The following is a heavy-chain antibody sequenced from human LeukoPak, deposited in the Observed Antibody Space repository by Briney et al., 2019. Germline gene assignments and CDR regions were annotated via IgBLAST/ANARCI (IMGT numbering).Heavy chain of an antibody. CDR2: IYYSGST. J-gene: IGHJ2*01. CDR3: ARDSPSVAGTEGYCDL. D-gene: IGHD6-19*01. V-gene: IGHV4-59*01. Sequence: SETLSLTCTVSGGSISSYYWSWIRQPPGKGLEWIGYIYYSGSTNYNPSLKSRVTISVDTSKNQFSLKLSSVTAADTAVYYCARDSPSVAGTEGYCDLWGRGTLVTVSS. CDR1: GGSISSYY.